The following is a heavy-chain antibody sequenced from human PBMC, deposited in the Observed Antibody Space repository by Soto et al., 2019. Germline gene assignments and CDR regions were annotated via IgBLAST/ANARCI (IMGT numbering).Heavy chain of an antibody. Sequence: EVQLVESGGGLTQPGGSLRLSCVVSGFIVSRSHMMWVRQAPGKGLEGVSVIYNHGQINYVDPVKGRFTIARDNSKNTIYLQMNSLKVEDTAVYYCVRVTGAERHWGQGAQVTVSS. V-gene: IGHV3-53*01. CDR1: GFIVSRSH. D-gene: IGHD7-27*01. CDR3: VRVTGAERH. CDR2: IYNHGQI. J-gene: IGHJ4*02.